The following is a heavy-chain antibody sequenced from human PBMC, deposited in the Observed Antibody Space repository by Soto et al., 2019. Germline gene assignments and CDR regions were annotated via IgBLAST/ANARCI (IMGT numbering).Heavy chain of an antibody. J-gene: IGHJ5*02. V-gene: IGHV1-69*13. CDR3: ARDPPRVLVPAAISGTTANNWFYP. CDR1: GGTFSSYA. CDR2: IIPIFGTA. D-gene: IGHD2-2*01. Sequence: ASVKVSCKASGGTFSSYAISWVRQAPGQRLEWMGGIIPIFGTANYAQKFQGRVTITADESTSTAYMELSSLRSEDTAVYYCARDPPRVLVPAAISGTTANNWFYPWGQGTLVTVSS.